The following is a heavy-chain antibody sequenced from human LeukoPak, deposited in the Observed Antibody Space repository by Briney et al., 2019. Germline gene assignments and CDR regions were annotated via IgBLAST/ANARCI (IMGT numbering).Heavy chain of an antibody. D-gene: IGHD4-11*01. J-gene: IGHJ2*01. Sequence: PSETLSLTCTVSGGSISSYYWSWIRQPPGKGLEWIGYIYYSGSTNYNPSLKNRVTISVDTSKNQFSLKLSSVTAADTAVYYCARHDYSNYHGYFDLWGRGTLVTVSS. CDR1: GGSISSYY. CDR2: IYYSGST. V-gene: IGHV4-59*01. CDR3: ARHDYSNYHGYFDL.